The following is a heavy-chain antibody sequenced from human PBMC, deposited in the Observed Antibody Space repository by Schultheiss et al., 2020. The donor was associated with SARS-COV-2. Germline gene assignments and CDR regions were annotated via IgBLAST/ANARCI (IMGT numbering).Heavy chain of an antibody. Sequence: GGSLRLSCAASGFTFSDYYMSWVRQAPGKGLEWVSAISGSGGSTYYADSVKGRFTISRDNAKNSLYLQMNSLRAEDTAVYYCARARIAAAGTYDWGQGTLVTVSS. J-gene: IGHJ4*02. CDR3: ARARIAAAGTYD. D-gene: IGHD6-13*01. CDR1: GFTFSDYY. CDR2: ISGSGGST. V-gene: IGHV3-11*04.